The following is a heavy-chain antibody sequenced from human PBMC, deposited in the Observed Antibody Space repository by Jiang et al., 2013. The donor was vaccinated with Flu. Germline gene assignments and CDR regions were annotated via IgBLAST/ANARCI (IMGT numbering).Heavy chain of an antibody. J-gene: IGHJ4*02. V-gene: IGHV2-5*02. CDR2: IYWDDDK. D-gene: IGHD5-18*01. Sequence: GVGVGWIRQAPRKGPGVACIIYWDDDKRYSPSLKSRLTITKDTSKNQVVLTMTNMDPVDTATYYCAHSQQSPAGYSYGYDYWGQGTLVTVS. CDR1: GVG. CDR3: AHSQQSPAGYSYGYDY.